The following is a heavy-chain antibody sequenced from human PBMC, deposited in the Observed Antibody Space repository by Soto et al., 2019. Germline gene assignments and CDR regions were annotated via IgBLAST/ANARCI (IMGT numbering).Heavy chain of an antibody. CDR2: ISSDGSST. J-gene: IGHJ4*02. Sequence: GGSLRLSCAASGFAFTNYFMHWVRQVPGKGLVWVSRISSDGSSTSYADSVKGRFTISRDNAKNTLYLQMNSLRAEDTAVYYCARYHYDSSGYYYLDYWGQGALVTVSS. V-gene: IGHV3-74*01. CDR1: GFAFTNYF. D-gene: IGHD3-22*01. CDR3: ARYHYDSSGYYYLDY.